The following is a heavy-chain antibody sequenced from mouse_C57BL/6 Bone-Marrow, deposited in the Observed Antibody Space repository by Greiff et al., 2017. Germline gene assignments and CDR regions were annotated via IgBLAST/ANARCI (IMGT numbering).Heavy chain of an antibody. CDR3: AREGNDGVDYAMDY. Sequence: VMLVESGGGLVKPGGSLKLSCAASGFTFSSYAMSWVRQTPEKRLEWVATISDGGSYTYYPDNVKGRFTISTDNAKNNLYLQRSQLKAEDTAREDGAREGNDGVDYAMDYWGQGTAGTVYS. D-gene: IGHD2-2*01. V-gene: IGHV5-4*01. J-gene: IGHJ4*01. CDR1: GFTFSSYA. CDR2: ISDGGSYT.